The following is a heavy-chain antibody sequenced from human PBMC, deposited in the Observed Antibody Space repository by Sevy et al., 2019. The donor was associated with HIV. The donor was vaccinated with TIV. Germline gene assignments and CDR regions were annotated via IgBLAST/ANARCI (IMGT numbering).Heavy chain of an antibody. V-gene: IGHV3-7*03. CDR1: GFDFNNHW. Sequence: GGSLRLSCAASGFDFNNHWMSWVRQAPEKGLEWVANIKHDGSETYYVDSLEGRFTISRDNAKNSLSLQINDLRAEDTAMYYCARLPTGLQSFNYLLSTYFDSWGQGTVVTVSS. J-gene: IGHJ4*02. D-gene: IGHD3-9*01. CDR3: ARLPTGLQSFNYLLSTYFDS. CDR2: IKHDGSET.